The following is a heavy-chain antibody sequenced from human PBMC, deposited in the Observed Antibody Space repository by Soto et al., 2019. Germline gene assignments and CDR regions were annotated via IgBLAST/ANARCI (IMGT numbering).Heavy chain of an antibody. CDR3: AKDLSRSSGWSTGDY. CDR1: GFTFSSYA. Sequence: SLRLSCASSGFTFSSYAMSWVRQAPGKGLEWVSAISGSGGSTYYADSVKGRFTISRDNSKNTLYLQMNSLRAEDTAVYYCAKDLSRSSGWSTGDYWGQGTLVTVSS. CDR2: ISGSGGST. V-gene: IGHV3-23*01. D-gene: IGHD6-19*01. J-gene: IGHJ4*02.